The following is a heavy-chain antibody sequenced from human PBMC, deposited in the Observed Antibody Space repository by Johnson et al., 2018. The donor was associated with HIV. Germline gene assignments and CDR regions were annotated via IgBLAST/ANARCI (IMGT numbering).Heavy chain of an antibody. Sequence: QVQLVESGGGVVQPGGSLRLSCAASGFTFSSYGMHWVRQAPGKGLEWVAFIRYDGSNKYYADSVTGRFTISRDNSKNTLYLQMNSLRAEDTAVYYCAKVAAAMGTDAFDIWGQGTMVTVSS. CDR2: IRYDGSNK. CDR3: AKVAAAMGTDAFDI. V-gene: IGHV3-30*02. CDR1: GFTFSSYG. D-gene: IGHD5-18*01. J-gene: IGHJ3*02.